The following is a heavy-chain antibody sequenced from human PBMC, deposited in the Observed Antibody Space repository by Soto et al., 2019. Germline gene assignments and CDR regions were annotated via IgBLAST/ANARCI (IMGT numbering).Heavy chain of an antibody. CDR3: ARSDFGYDFWSGYSKVYYFDY. CDR1: GYTFTSYD. V-gene: IGHV1-8*01. CDR2: MNPNSGNA. D-gene: IGHD3-3*01. Sequence: ASVKVSCKASGYTFTSYDINWVRQATGQGLEWMGWMNPNSGNAGYAQKFQGRVTMTRNTSISTAYMELSSLRSEDTAVYYCARSDFGYDFWSGYSKVYYFDYWGQGTLVTSPQ. J-gene: IGHJ4*02.